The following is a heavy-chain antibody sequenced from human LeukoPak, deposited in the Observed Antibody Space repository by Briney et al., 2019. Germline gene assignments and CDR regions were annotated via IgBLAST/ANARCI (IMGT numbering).Heavy chain of an antibody. J-gene: IGHJ5*02. V-gene: IGHV1-69*13. CDR3: ARDISQYYDILTGYYHNWFDP. D-gene: IGHD3-9*01. Sequence: SVKVSCKASGGTFSSYAISWVRQAPGQGLEWMGGIIPIFGTANYAQKFQGRVTITADESTSTAYMELSSLRSEDTAVYYCARDISQYYDILTGYYHNWFDPWGRGTLVTVSS. CDR1: GGTFSSYA. CDR2: IIPIFGTA.